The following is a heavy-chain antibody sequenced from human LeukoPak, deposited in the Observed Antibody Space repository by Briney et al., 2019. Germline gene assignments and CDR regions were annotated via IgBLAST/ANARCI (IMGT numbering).Heavy chain of an antibody. Sequence: PGVSLRLSCAASGFTFNSYAMSWVRQAPGKGLEWVSAISGTGGMTYYADSVKGRFTISRDNSKNTLNLQMNSLRAEDTAVYYCATLDYFDSSTYGDYWGQGTLVTVSS. CDR3: ATLDYFDSSTYGDY. CDR2: ISGTGGMT. J-gene: IGHJ4*02. CDR1: GFTFNSYA. D-gene: IGHD3-22*01. V-gene: IGHV3-23*01.